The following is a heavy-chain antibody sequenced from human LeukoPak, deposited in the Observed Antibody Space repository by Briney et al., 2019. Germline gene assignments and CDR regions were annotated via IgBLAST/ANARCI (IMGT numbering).Heavy chain of an antibody. Sequence: PGASLRLSCAASGFTLSSYAMSWVRQAPGKGLEWVSAISGSGGSTYYADSVKGRFTISRDNSKNTLYLQMNSLRAEDTAVYYCAKDWSSRFGESNWFDPWGQGTLVTVSS. D-gene: IGHD3-10*01. J-gene: IGHJ5*02. V-gene: IGHV3-23*01. CDR2: ISGSGGST. CDR3: AKDWSSRFGESNWFDP. CDR1: GFTLSSYA.